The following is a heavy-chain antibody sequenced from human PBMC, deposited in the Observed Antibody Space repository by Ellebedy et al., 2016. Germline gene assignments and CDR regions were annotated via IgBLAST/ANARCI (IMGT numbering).Heavy chain of an antibody. CDR1: GVSMNSGDYY. CDR2: TYYSGST. Sequence: SETLSLXXTVSGVSMNSGDYYWSWIRQPPGKGLEWIGYTYYSGSTKYNPSLRSRLTISVATSKRHYSLKLNSVTAADTAVYYCARAVGYGDLHAFDIWGQGTIVTVSS. CDR3: ARAVGYGDLHAFDI. J-gene: IGHJ3*02. D-gene: IGHD4-17*01. V-gene: IGHV4-30-4*01.